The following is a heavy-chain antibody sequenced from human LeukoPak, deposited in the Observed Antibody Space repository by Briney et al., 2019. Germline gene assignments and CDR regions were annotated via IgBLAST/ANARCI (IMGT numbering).Heavy chain of an antibody. D-gene: IGHD3-16*01. Sequence: SVKVSCKASGGTFSSYAISWVRQAPGQGLEWMGRIIPILGIANYAQKFQGRVTITADKSTSTAYMELSSLRSEDTAVYYCARTEPIMITFGGSGGAFDIWGQGTMVTVSS. V-gene: IGHV1-69*04. CDR2: IIPILGIA. J-gene: IGHJ3*02. CDR3: ARTEPIMITFGGSGGAFDI. CDR1: GGTFSSYA.